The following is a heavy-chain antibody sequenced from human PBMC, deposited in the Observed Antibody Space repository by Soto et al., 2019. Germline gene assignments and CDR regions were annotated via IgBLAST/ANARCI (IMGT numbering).Heavy chain of an antibody. CDR2: IHYSGTT. CDR1: GGCLSSSY. J-gene: IGHJ6*02. V-gene: IGHV4-59*01. CDR3: ATPSPCYGMDI. Sequence: SETLSLTRTISGGCLSSSYWSWIRQPPGKGLEWIAYIHYSGTTNYNPSLKSRVTISGDTSKNQVSLKLTSVTAADTAVYYCATPSPCYGMDIWGQRTTGTGS.